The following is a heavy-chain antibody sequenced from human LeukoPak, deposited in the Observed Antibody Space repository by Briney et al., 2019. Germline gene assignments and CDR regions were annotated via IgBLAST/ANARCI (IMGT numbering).Heavy chain of an antibody. D-gene: IGHD6-13*01. CDR1: GGSISSYY. V-gene: IGHV4-59*01. CDR2: IYYSGST. Sequence: SQTLSLTCTVSGGSISSYYWSWIRQPPGKGLEWIGYIYYSGSTNYNPSLKSRVTISVDTSKNQFSLKLSSVTAADTAVYYCARDSGIAAAGTKGLDYWGQGTLVTVSS. J-gene: IGHJ4*02. CDR3: ARDSGIAAAGTKGLDY.